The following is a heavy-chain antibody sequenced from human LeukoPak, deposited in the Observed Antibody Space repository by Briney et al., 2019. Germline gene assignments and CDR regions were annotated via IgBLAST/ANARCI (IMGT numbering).Heavy chain of an antibody. V-gene: IGHV4-59*01. Sequence: PSETLSLTCTVSGGSISSYYWSWIRQPPGKGLEWIGFIYYSGSTNYNPSLKSRVTISLDTSKNQFSLKLSSVTAADTAVYYCAGSLTGPYNWFDPWGLGTLVTVSS. CDR2: IYYSGST. CDR1: GGSISSYY. CDR3: AGSLTGPYNWFDP. J-gene: IGHJ5*02. D-gene: IGHD3-9*01.